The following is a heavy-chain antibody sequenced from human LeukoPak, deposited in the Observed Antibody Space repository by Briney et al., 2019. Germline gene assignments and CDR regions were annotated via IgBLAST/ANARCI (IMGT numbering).Heavy chain of an antibody. J-gene: IGHJ5*02. D-gene: IGHD4-11*01. V-gene: IGHV1-46*01. CDR1: GYTFTSYY. CDR2: INPSGGST. CDR3: AREVTVTTSGWFDP. Sequence: GRSLRLSCAASGYTFTSYYMHWVRQAPGQGLEWMGIINPSGGSTSYAQKFQGRVTMTRDTSTSTVYMELSSLRSEDTAVYYCAREVTVTTSGWFDPWGQGTLVTVSS.